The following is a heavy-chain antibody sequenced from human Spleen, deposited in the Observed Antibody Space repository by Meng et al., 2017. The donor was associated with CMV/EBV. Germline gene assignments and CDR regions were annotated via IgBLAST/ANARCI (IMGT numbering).Heavy chain of an antibody. D-gene: IGHD4-17*01. CDR3: ARGNRVTMLNFFDH. CDR2: IDPSGGST. Sequence: KPSGYSFTTYYMHWVRQAPGQGLEWMGIIDPSGGSTTITQRFQGRVTLTRDTSTSTVYMELSSLRSEDTTVYYCARGNRVTMLNFFDHWGQGTLVTVSS. V-gene: IGHV1-46*01. J-gene: IGHJ4*02. CDR1: GYSFTTYY.